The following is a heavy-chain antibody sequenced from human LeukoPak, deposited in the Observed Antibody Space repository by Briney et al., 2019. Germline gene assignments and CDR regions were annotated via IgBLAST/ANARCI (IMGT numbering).Heavy chain of an antibody. CDR1: GFTFSSYG. D-gene: IGHD6-13*01. CDR3: AKDKAAAGPYYFDY. CDR2: ISASGGST. J-gene: IGHJ4*02. Sequence: GGTLRLSCAASGFTFSSYGMNWVRQAPGKGLEWVSAISASGGSTHYGDFVKGRFTISRDNSRNTLYLQMNSLRAEDTAVYYCAKDKAAAGPYYFDYWGQGTLVTVSS. V-gene: IGHV3-23*01.